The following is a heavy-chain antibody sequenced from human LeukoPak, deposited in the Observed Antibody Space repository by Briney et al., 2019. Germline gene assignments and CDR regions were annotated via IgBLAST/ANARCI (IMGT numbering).Heavy chain of an antibody. V-gene: IGHV4-34*12. CDR2: IFYSGST. J-gene: IGHJ4*02. CDR3: ARQTGSGLFILP. Sequence: PGGSLRLSCAASGFTFSDYYMSWIRQAPGKGLEWIGNIFYSGSTYYSPPLKSRLTISLDTSRNQFSLRLTSVTAADTAVYYCARQTGSGLFILPGGQGTLVTVSS. CDR1: GFTFSDYY. D-gene: IGHD3/OR15-3a*01.